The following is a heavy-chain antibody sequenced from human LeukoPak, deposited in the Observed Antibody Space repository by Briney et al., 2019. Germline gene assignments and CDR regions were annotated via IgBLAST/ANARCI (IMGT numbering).Heavy chain of an antibody. CDR2: INSDGSTT. CDR3: ARGVSSWYDY. D-gene: IGHD6-13*01. Sequence: GGSLRLSCAASGFTFSSYWMHWVRQAPGKGLVWVSRINSDGSTTNYADSVKGRFTISRDNANTSLFLQMNSLRDEDTAVYYCARGVSSWYDYWGQGTLVTVSS. J-gene: IGHJ4*02. CDR1: GFTFSSYW. V-gene: IGHV3-74*01.